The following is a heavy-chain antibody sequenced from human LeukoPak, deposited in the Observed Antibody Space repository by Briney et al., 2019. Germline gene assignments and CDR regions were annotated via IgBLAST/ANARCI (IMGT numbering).Heavy chain of an antibody. CDR3: ASIVAARPGGFDY. D-gene: IGHD6-6*01. CDR1: GYTFTSYG. J-gene: IGHJ4*02. Sequence: ASVKVSCKASGYTFTSYGISWVRQAPGQGLEWMGWINPNSGGTNYAQKFQGRVTMTRDTSISTAYMELSRLRSDDTAVYYCASIVAARPGGFDYWGQGTLVTVSS. V-gene: IGHV1-2*02. CDR2: INPNSGGT.